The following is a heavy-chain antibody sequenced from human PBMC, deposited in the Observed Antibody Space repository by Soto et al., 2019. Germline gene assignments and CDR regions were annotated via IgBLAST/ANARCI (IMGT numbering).Heavy chain of an antibody. J-gene: IGHJ4*02. V-gene: IGHV1-69*01. CDR1: GGTFSSYT. CDR3: ARGAYRGGSTFDY. D-gene: IGHD1-26*01. CDR2: IIPIFKTP. Sequence: QVQLVQSGAEVKKPGSSVMVSCKASGGTFSSYTFSWVRQAPGQGLEWMGGIIPIFKTPHYARKFQGRVTITADESTSTAYMEMSSLRSEDTAVYYCARGAYRGGSTFDYWGQGTLVNVSS.